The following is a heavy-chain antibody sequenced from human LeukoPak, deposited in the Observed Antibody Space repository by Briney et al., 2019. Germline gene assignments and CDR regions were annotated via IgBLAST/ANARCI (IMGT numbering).Heavy chain of an antibody. Sequence: SETLSLTCTVSGGSISSYYWSWIRQPPGKGLEWIGYIYYSGSTNYNPSLKSRVTISVDTSNNQFSLKLSSVTAADTAVYYCARGNWEPRFDYWGQGTLVTVSS. D-gene: IGHD1-26*01. V-gene: IGHV4-59*12. CDR3: ARGNWEPRFDY. J-gene: IGHJ4*02. CDR1: GGSISSYY. CDR2: IYYSGST.